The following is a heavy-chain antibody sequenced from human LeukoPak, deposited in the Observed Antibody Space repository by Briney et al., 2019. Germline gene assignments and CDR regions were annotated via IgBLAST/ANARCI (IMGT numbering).Heavy chain of an antibody. CDR1: GFTFSSYA. J-gene: IGHJ6*03. V-gene: IGHV3-23*01. D-gene: IGHD7-27*01. CDR2: INGRAATT. CDR3: AKAPATGEGYYFYYMDV. Sequence: GGSLRLSCAASGFASGFTFSSYAMSWVRQAPGKGLEWVASINGRAATTYYADSVKGRFTISRDNSKNTLYLQMNSLGADDTAVYYCAKAPATGEGYYFYYMDVWGKGTAVTVSS.